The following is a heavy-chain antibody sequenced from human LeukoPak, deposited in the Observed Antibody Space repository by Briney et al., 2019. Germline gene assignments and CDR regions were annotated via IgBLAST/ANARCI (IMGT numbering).Heavy chain of an antibody. CDR3: ARLFGGVTTFDY. D-gene: IGHD4-17*01. V-gene: IGHV3-7*01. Sequence: GGSLRLSCSASGFTFSAYWMSWIRQGPGKGLEWVASTNPDGGDKFYVDSVKGRFTISRDNTWNSLFLDLSSLRADDTAMYFCARLFGGVTTFDYWGQGALVTVSS. CDR1: GFTFSAYW. CDR2: TNPDGGDK. J-gene: IGHJ4*02.